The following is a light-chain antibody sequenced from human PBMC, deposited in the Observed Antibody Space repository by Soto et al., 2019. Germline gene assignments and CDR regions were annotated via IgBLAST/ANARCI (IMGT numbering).Light chain of an antibody. CDR2: DAS. CDR1: QSVSSN. J-gene: IGKJ4*01. Sequence: EIELTQSPATLSLSPGERATLSCRASQSVSSNLAWYQQKPGQAPRLLIYDASNRATGIPARFSGSGSGTDFTLTISSLEPEDFAVYHCQQRSNWPTFGGGTKVDIK. CDR3: QQRSNWPT. V-gene: IGKV3-11*01.